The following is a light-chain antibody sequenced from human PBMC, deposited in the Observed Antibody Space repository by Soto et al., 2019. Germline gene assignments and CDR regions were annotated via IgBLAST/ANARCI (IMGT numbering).Light chain of an antibody. V-gene: IGLV1-40*01. Sequence: QSALTQPPSVSGAPGQRVTISCTGSSSNIGAGYDVHWYQHLPGTAPKLLIYIDRNRPSGVPDRFSGSKSGTSASLAITGLQPGDEADYYCQSYDSSLSGWVFGGGTQLTVL. CDR2: IDR. J-gene: IGLJ3*02. CDR1: SSNIGAGYD. CDR3: QSYDSSLSGWV.